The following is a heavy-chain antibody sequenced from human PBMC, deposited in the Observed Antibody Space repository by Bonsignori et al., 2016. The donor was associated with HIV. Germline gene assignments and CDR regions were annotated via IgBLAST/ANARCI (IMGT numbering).Heavy chain of an antibody. CDR3: ARAKGNSLYYYYYMDV. J-gene: IGHJ6*03. CDR2: IYHSGST. V-gene: IGHV4-30-2*01. Sequence: WIRQPPGKGLEWIGYIYHSGSTYYNPSLKSRVTISVDRSKNQFSLKLSSVTAADTAVYYCARAKGNSLYYYYYMDVWGKGTTVTVSS. D-gene: IGHD2-21*01.